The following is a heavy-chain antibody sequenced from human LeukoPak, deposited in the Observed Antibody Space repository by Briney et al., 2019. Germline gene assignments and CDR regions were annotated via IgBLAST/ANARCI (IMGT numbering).Heavy chain of an antibody. V-gene: IGHV1-18*01. D-gene: IGHD2-15*01. CDR3: ARAGNCSGGSCYEFDWFDP. CDR2: ISAYNGNT. J-gene: IGHJ5*02. Sequence: ASVKVSCKASGYTFTSYGISWVRQAPGQGLEWMGWISAYNGNTNYAQKFQGWVTMTRDTSISTAYMELSRLRSDDTAVYYCARAGNCSGGSCYEFDWFDPWGQGTLVTVSS. CDR1: GYTFTSYG.